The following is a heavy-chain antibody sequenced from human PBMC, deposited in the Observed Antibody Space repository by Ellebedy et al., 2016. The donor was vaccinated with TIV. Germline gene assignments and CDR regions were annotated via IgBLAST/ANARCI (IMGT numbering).Heavy chain of an antibody. D-gene: IGHD4-17*01. CDR1: GGSFSRHA. CDR3: ARDPTGGTTGF. CDR2: ILPIVDIA. V-gene: IGHV1-69*04. Sequence: AASVQVSCKASGGSFSRHAITWVRQAPGQGLEWMGRILPIVDIANYAQKFQGRLTITADKSTSTAYMELSGLRSEDTAVYYCARDPTGGTTGFWGQGSLVTVSS. J-gene: IGHJ4*02.